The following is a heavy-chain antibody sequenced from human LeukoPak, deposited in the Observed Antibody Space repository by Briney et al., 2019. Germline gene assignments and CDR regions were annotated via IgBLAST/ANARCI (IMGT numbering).Heavy chain of an antibody. CDR2: IGLGSGFV. D-gene: IGHD1-26*01. Sequence: GGSLRLSCATSGFTFSDYSMNWVRQAPGRGLEWISYIGLGSGFVSYSDSVKGRFTISRDTARNSVDLQMNSLRADDTAVHYCARDHKWAFDYWGQGTLVTVSS. V-gene: IGHV3-21*05. CDR3: ARDHKWAFDY. CDR1: GFTFSDYS. J-gene: IGHJ4*02.